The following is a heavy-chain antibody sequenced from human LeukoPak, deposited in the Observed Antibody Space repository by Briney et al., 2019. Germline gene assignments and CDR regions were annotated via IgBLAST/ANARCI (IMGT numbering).Heavy chain of an antibody. CDR3: VRGNPFGGY. Sequence: GGSLRLSCADSGFTLSSYWMIWVRQAPGKGLEWVANIKQDGSEISYVDSVKGRFTISRDNAKNSLYLQMNSLRAEDTAVYYCVRGNPFGGYWGQGTLVTVSS. J-gene: IGHJ4*02. CDR1: GFTLSSYW. CDR2: IKQDGSEI. V-gene: IGHV3-7*03. D-gene: IGHD2-15*01.